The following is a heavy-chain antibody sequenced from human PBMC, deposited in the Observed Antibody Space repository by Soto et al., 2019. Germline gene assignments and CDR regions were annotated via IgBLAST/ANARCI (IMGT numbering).Heavy chain of an antibody. CDR3: ARLGSSPNWFDP. CDR1: GYSFTSYW. CDR2: IYPGDSDT. D-gene: IGHD1-26*01. J-gene: IGHJ5*02. V-gene: IGHV5-51*01. Sequence: VASLTLSCNGSGYSFTSYWIGWVRQMPGKGLEWMGIIYPGDSDTRYSPSFQGQVTISDDKSISTAYLQWSSLKASDTAMYYCARLGSSPNWFDPWGQGTLVTVSS.